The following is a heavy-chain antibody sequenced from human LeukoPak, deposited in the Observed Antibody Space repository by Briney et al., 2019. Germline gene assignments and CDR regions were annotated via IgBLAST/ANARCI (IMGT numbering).Heavy chain of an antibody. D-gene: IGHD3-3*01. CDR3: ARDLSGYPSNWFDP. J-gene: IGHJ5*02. CDR1: GGTFSSYA. CDR2: IIPIFGTA. Sequence: SVKVSCKASGGTFSSYAISWVRQAPGQGLEWMGGIIPIFGTANYAQKFQGRVTITTDESTSTAYMELSSLRSEDTAVYYCARDLSGYPSNWFDPWGQGTLVTVSS. V-gene: IGHV1-69*05.